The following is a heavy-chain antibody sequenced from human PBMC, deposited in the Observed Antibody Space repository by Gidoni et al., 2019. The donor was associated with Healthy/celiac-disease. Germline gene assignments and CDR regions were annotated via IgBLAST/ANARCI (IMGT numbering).Heavy chain of an antibody. CDR2: INHSRSP. D-gene: IGHD3-10*01. CDR3: SRGVGYYGSGSYYGY. Sequence: QEQLQQWGAGLLRPSVALSLTCAVHGGSSSAYYGSWLRPPPGKGLEWIGEINHSRSPNYHPSLKSRVTISVDTSKNQFSLKLSSVSAADTAVYYCSRGVGYYGSGSYYGYWGQGTLVTVSS. J-gene: IGHJ4*02. V-gene: IGHV4-34*01. CDR1: GGSSSAYY.